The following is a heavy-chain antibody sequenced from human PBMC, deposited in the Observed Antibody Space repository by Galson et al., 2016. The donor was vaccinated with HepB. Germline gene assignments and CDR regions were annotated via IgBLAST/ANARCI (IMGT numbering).Heavy chain of an antibody. CDR3: VRRLVGSYGNAFDI. J-gene: IGHJ3*02. D-gene: IGHD2-8*02. V-gene: IGHV1-3*04. CDR2: INTAKGDT. CDR1: GYTFTAYA. Sequence: SVKVSCKASGYTFTAYAIHWVRQAPGQRLEWMAWINTAKGDTRYSQKLQGRVTLTRDTSATTASMELSSLRSEDTAVYYCVRRLVGSYGNAFDIWGQGTLVTVSS.